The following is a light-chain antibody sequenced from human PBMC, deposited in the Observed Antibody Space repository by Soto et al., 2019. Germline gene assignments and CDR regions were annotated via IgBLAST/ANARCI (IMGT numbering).Light chain of an antibody. CDR3: QQRGDWPPIT. Sequence: EIVLTQSPATLSLSPGERSILSCRASQSVSTFLAWFQQKPGQPPRLLIYNASNMTTGIPARFSGSGSGTDFTLTISSLEPEDFAVYYCQQRGDWPPITFGQGTRLEIK. J-gene: IGKJ5*01. CDR2: NAS. V-gene: IGKV3-11*01. CDR1: QSVSTF.